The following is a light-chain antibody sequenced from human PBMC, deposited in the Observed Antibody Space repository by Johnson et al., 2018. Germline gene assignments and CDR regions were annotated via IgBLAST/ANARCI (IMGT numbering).Light chain of an antibody. CDR3: GKWESSLCAGNG. Sequence: QSVLTQPPSVSAAPGQKVTISCSGSSSNIGNNYVSWYQQLPGTAPKLLIYENNQRHSGIPDRFSGSKSGTSATLAITGPLTWDEADYYCGKWESSLCAGNGCGTGTKVTVL. V-gene: IGLV1-51*02. J-gene: IGLJ1*01. CDR2: ENN. CDR1: SSNIGNNY.